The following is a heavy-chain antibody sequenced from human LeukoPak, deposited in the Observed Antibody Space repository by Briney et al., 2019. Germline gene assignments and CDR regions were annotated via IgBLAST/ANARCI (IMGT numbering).Heavy chain of an antibody. D-gene: IGHD1-26*01. V-gene: IGHV3-9*01. CDR1: GFTFDDYA. J-gene: IGHJ4*02. CDR2: ISWNSGSI. Sequence: GGSLRLSCAASGFTFDDYAMHWVRQAPGKGLEWVSGISWNSGSIGYADSVKGRFTISRDNAKNTLYLQVNSLRAEDTAVYYCATPRGSGSYLAFDYWGQGTLVTVSS. CDR3: ATPRGSGSYLAFDY.